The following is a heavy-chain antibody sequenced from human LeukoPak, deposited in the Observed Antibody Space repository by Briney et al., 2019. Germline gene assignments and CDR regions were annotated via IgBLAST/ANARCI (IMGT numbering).Heavy chain of an antibody. V-gene: IGHV3-33*01. Sequence: GGSLRLSCVASGFTFSNYGMHWVRQAPGKGLEWVAVIWYDGSNEYYADSVKGRFTISRDTSKNTLYLQMNSLRAEDTAVYYCARDLLRFILTGYFDYWGQGTLVTVSS. CDR3: ARDLLRFILTGYFDY. CDR1: GFTFSNYG. CDR2: IWYDGSNE. J-gene: IGHJ4*02. D-gene: IGHD3-9*01.